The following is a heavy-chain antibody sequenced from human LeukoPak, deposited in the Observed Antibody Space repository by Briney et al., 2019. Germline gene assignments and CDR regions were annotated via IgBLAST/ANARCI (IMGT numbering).Heavy chain of an antibody. J-gene: IGHJ4*02. D-gene: IGHD1-26*01. Sequence: GGSLRLSCAASGFTVSSNYMSWVRQAPGKGLEWVSVIYSGGSTYYADSVKGRFTISRDNSKNTLYLQMSSLRAEDTAVYYCARDLLWELADYWGQGTLVTVSS. CDR2: IYSGGST. V-gene: IGHV3-53*01. CDR1: GFTVSSNY. CDR3: ARDLLWELADY.